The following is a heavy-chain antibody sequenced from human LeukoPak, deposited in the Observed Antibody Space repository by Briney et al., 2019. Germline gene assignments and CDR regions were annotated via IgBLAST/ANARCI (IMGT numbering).Heavy chain of an antibody. Sequence: GGSLRLSCAASGLTFRSYGMHWVRQAPGKGLEWLAVISHDGSDISYADSVKGRFTISRDNSKNTLYLQMNSLGAEDTAVYYCAKDRRSSWAFDYWGQGTLVTVSS. J-gene: IGHJ4*02. CDR2: ISHDGSDI. V-gene: IGHV3-30*18. D-gene: IGHD6-13*01. CDR3: AKDRRSSWAFDY. CDR1: GLTFRSYG.